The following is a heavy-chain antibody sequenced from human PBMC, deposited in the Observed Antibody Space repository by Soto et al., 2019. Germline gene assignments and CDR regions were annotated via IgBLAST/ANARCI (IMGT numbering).Heavy chain of an antibody. Sequence: SVKVSCKASGYTFTSYYMHWVRRAPGQGLEWMGIINPSGGSTSYAQKFQGRVTMTRDTSTSTVYMELSSLSSEDTAVYYCARVGIVATTTDWYFDLWGRGTLVTVSS. CDR2: INPSGGST. D-gene: IGHD5-12*01. J-gene: IGHJ2*01. CDR1: GYTFTSYY. CDR3: ARVGIVATTTDWYFDL. V-gene: IGHV1-46*03.